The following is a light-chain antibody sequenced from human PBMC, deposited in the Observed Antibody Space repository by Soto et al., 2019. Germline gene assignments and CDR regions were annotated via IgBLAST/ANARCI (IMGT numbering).Light chain of an antibody. CDR3: RSYTSSSTVV. Sequence: SVLTQPASVSGSPGQSITISCPGTSSDVGGYNYVSWYQQHPGKAPKLMIYDVSNRPSGVSNRFSGSKSGNTASLTISGLQAEDEADYYCRSYTSSSTVVFGGGTKLTVL. CDR2: DVS. V-gene: IGLV2-14*01. J-gene: IGLJ2*01. CDR1: SSDVGGYNY.